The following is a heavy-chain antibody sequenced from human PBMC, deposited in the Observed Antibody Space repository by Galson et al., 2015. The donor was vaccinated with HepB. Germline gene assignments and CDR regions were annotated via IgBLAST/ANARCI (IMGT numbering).Heavy chain of an antibody. V-gene: IGHV3-15*01. CDR1: GFTFSNAW. CDR2: IKSKTDGGTT. Sequence: SLRLSCAASGFTFSNAWMSWVRQAPGKGLEWVGRIKSKTDGGTTDYAAPVKGRFTISRDDSKNTVDLQINSLKTEDTAVYYCTTGSCYDYAFDYWGQGTLVTVSS. J-gene: IGHJ4*02. D-gene: IGHD2-2*01. CDR3: TTGSCYDYAFDY.